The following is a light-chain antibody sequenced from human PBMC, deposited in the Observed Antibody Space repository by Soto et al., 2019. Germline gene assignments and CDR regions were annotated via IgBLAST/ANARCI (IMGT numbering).Light chain of an antibody. Sequence: QSPGGLQMSARASGRLCCRASSRVSHTHVAWNPQRPGHAPTLLIYDASRRDIGVPDRLSGIGSGTEVSASLLGLDPEELAVYLCPQSGTSPQTFGQGTKV. CDR3: PQSGTSPQT. CDR2: DAS. J-gene: IGKJ1*01. CDR1: SRVSHTH. V-gene: IGKV3-20*01.